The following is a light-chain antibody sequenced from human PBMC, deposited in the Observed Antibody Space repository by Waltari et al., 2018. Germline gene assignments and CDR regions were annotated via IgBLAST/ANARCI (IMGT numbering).Light chain of an antibody. CDR1: QRVTNNY. V-gene: IGKV3-20*01. CDR3: QQYGSSPT. J-gene: IGKJ5*01. CDR2: AAS. Sequence: EIVLTQSPGTLSLSPGERATLSCRASQRVTNNYLSWYQKKPGLPPLLLYYAASTTASGIANRFSGSACATDFTLTSSRLEHEHSAVYYCQQYGSSPTFGQGTRLEIK.